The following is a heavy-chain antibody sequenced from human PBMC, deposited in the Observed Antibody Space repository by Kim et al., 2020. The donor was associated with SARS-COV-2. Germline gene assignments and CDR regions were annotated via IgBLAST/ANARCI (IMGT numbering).Heavy chain of an antibody. J-gene: IGHJ6*02. CDR2: IDPSDSYT. CDR3: ARHGITMIVRSGYYYYYGMDV. D-gene: IGHD3-22*01. CDR1: GYSFTSYW. Sequence: GESLKISCKGSGYSFTSYWISWVRQMPGKGLEWMGRIDPSDSYTNYSPSFQGHVTISADKSISTAYLQWSSLKASDTAMYYCARHGITMIVRSGYYYYYGMDVWGQGTTVTVSS. V-gene: IGHV5-10-1*01.